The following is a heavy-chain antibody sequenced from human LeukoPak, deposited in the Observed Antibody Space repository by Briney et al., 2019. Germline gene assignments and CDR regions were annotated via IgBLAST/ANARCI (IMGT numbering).Heavy chain of an antibody. D-gene: IGHD3-10*01. CDR2: MNPNSGNT. J-gene: IGHJ4*02. Sequence: ASVKVSCKASGYTFTSYDINWVRQATGQGLEWMGWMNPNSGNTGYAQKFQGRVTMTRNTSISTAYMELSSLRSEDTAVYYCARLIPEYGSGSYYVDYWGQGTLVTVSS. CDR3: ARLIPEYGSGSYYVDY. CDR1: GYTFTSYD. V-gene: IGHV1-8*01.